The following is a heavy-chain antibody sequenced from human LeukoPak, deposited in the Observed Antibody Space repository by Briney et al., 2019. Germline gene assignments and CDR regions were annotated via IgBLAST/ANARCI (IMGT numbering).Heavy chain of an antibody. CDR1: GGSFSGHY. Sequence: SETLSLTCAVYGGSFSGHYGSWIRQPPGKGLEWIGEINHRGSTNYHPSLKSRVTISGDTSKNQFSLKLSSVTAADTAVYYCVGYYYGSGSYHNYPNFDYWGQGTLDTVSS. CDR3: VGYYYGSGSYHNYPNFDY. V-gene: IGHV4-34*01. CDR2: INHRGST. D-gene: IGHD3-10*01. J-gene: IGHJ4*02.